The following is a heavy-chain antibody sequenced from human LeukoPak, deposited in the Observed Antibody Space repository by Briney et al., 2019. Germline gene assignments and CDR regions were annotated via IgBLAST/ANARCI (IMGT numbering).Heavy chain of an antibody. CDR1: GYTFTSYY. Sequence: ASVKVSCKASGYTFTSYYMHWVRQAPGQGLEWMGTINPSGGSASYAQKFQGRVTITRNTSISTAYMELSSLRSEDTAVYYCARGRAYQLPYLDDAFDIWGQGTMVTVSS. CDR2: INPSGGSA. D-gene: IGHD2-2*02. CDR3: ARGRAYQLPYLDDAFDI. V-gene: IGHV1-46*01. J-gene: IGHJ3*02.